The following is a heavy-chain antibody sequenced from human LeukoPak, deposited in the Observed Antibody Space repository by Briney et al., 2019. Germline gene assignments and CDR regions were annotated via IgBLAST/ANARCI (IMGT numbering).Heavy chain of an antibody. CDR1: GGSISSYY. CDR3: ARGNYDFWSGHYNWFDP. CDR2: IYYSGST. D-gene: IGHD3-3*01. J-gene: IGHJ5*02. Sequence: SETLSLTCTVSGGSISSYYWSWIRQPPGKGLEWIGYIYYSGSTNYNPSLKSRVTISVDTSKNRFSLKLSSVTAADTAVYYCARGNYDFWSGHYNWFDPWGQGTLVTVSS. V-gene: IGHV4-59*01.